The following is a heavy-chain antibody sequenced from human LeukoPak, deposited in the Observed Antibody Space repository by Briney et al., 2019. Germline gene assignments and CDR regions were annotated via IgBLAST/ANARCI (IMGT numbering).Heavy chain of an antibody. V-gene: IGHV3-7*03. D-gene: IGHD3-10*01. Sequence: GGSLRLSCAASGFTFSSYAMSWVRQAPGKGLEWVANIKEDGSEKHYVDSVKGRFTISRDNAKNSLYLQMNSLRVEDTAVYYCARTIRGYWGQGTLVTVSS. CDR3: ARTIRGY. CDR1: GFTFSSYA. CDR2: IKEDGSEK. J-gene: IGHJ4*02.